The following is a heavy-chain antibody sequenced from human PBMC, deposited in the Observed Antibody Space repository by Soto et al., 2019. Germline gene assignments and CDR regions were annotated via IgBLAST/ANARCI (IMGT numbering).Heavy chain of an antibody. CDR3: ATNGSYYHFRSGYYFGWGMDV. V-gene: IGHV4-34*01. Sequence: PSETLSLTCPVYGGSFSGDYWSWIRQPPGKGLEWIGGISHSGSTNDNASLRSRVTLSVDKSKNQFSLKLSSCGAAYTAVYYCATNGSYYHFRSGYYFGWGMDVWGQGTTVT. CDR1: GGSFSGDY. J-gene: IGHJ6*02. CDR2: ISHSGST. D-gene: IGHD3-3*01.